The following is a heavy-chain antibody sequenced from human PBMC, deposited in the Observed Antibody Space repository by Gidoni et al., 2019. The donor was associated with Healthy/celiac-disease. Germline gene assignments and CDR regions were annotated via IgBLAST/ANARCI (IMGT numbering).Heavy chain of an antibody. Sequence: QVQLQESGPGLVKPSETLSLTCTVSGGSISSYYWSWIRQPPGKGLEWIGYIYYSGSTNYNPSLKSRVTISVDTSKNQFSLKLSSVTAADTAVYYCARDGSSTSFYYYYMDVWGKGTTVTVSS. V-gene: IGHV4-59*01. J-gene: IGHJ6*03. D-gene: IGHD2-2*01. CDR2: IYYSGST. CDR3: ARDGSSTSFYYYYMDV. CDR1: GGSISSYY.